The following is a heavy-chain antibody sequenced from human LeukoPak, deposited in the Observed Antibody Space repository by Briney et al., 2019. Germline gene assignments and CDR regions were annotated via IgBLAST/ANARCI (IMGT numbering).Heavy chain of an antibody. J-gene: IGHJ4*02. Sequence: GGSLRLSCAASGFTFSSYGMHWVRQAPGKGLEWVAFIRYDGSNKYYADSVKGRFTISRDNSKNTLYLQMNSLRAEDTAVYYCAKDPPVRYFDPYFDYWGQGTLGTVSS. CDR3: AKDPPVRYFDPYFDY. V-gene: IGHV3-30*02. CDR1: GFTFSSYG. D-gene: IGHD3-9*01. CDR2: IRYDGSNK.